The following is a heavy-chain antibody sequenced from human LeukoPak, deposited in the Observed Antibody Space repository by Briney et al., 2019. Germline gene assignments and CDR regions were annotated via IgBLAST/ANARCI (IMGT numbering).Heavy chain of an antibody. CDR3: ARIYGDNDAFDM. CDR2: IYYSGST. CDR1: GGSISSYY. D-gene: IGHD4-17*01. V-gene: IGHV4-59*01. Sequence: SETLSLTCTVSGGSISSYYWSWIRQPPGKGLEWIGYIYYSGSTNYNPSLKSRVTISVDTSKNQFSLKPSSVTAADTAVYYCARIYGDNDAFDMWGQGTMVTVSS. J-gene: IGHJ3*02.